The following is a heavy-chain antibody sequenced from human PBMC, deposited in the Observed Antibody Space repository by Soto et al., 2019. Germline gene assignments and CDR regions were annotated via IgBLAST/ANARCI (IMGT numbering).Heavy chain of an antibody. CDR2: ISSSSSTI. CDR1: GFTFSSYS. Sequence: GESLKISCAASGFTFSSYSMNWVRQAPGKGLEWVSYISSSSSTIYYADSVKGRFTISRDNAKNSLYLQMNSLRAEDTAVYYCASFHGYWGQGTLVTVSS. CDR3: ASFHGY. V-gene: IGHV3-48*01. J-gene: IGHJ4*02.